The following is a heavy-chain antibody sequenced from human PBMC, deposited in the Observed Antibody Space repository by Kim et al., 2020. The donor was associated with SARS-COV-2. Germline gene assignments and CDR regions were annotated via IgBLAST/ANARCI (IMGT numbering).Heavy chain of an antibody. Sequence: SVKVSCKASGGTFSSCAISWVRQAPGQGLEWMGGIIPIFGTANYAQKFQGRVTITADESTSTAYMELSSLRSEDTAVYYCARGGRLRIKYWYFDLWGRGTLVTVSS. CDR1: GGTFSSCA. V-gene: IGHV1-69*13. D-gene: IGHD4-17*01. CDR3: ARGGRLRIKYWYFDL. J-gene: IGHJ2*01. CDR2: IIPIFGTA.